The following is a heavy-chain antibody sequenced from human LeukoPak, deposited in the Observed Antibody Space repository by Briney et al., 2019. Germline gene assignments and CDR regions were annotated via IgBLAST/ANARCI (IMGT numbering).Heavy chain of an antibody. J-gene: IGHJ4*02. CDR1: GFTFSSYG. CDR3: AKDPRRGVGFVGATFDY. CDR2: IRYDGSNK. V-gene: IGHV3-30*02. Sequence: GGSLRLSCEASGFTFSSYGMHWVRQAPGKGLEWVAFIRYDGSNKYYADSVKGRFTISRDNSKNTLYPQMNSLRAEDTAVYYCAKDPRRGVGFVGATFDYWGQGTLVSVSS. D-gene: IGHD1-26*01.